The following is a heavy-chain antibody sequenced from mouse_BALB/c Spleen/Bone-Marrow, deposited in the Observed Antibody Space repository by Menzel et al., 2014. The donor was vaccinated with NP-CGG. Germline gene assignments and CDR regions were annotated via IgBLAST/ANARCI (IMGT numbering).Heavy chain of an antibody. CDR3: ARHGFYYAMDY. CDR2: INSDGGIT. V-gene: IGHV5-2*01. J-gene: IGHJ4*01. Sequence: EVKLMESGGGLEQPGESLKLSGESNEYEFPSHDMSWVRKTPEKRLELVAAINSDGGITNYPDTMERRFTISRDNTKKTLYLQMSSLRSEDTALYYCARHGFYYAMDYWGQGTSVPVSS. CDR1: EYEFPSHD.